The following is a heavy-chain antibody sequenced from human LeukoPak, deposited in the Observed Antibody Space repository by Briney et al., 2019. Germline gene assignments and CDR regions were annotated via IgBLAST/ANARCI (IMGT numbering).Heavy chain of an antibody. CDR2: IKQDGGEK. CDR1: GFTFSGYW. CDR3: ARDRGFGQADV. V-gene: IGHV3-7*01. J-gene: IGHJ6*04. Sequence: GGSQRLSCAACGFTFSGYWMSWLRQATGKGLEWVANIKQDGGEKYYVDSVKGRFTISRDNAKNSLYLQMNSLRAEDTAVYYCARDRGFGQADVWGKGTTVTVSS. D-gene: IGHD3-10*01.